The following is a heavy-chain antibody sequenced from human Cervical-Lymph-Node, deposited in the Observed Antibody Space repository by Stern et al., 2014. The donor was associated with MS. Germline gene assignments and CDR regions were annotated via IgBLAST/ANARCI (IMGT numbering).Heavy chain of an antibody. Sequence: LVQYGAEVKVSCKASGGSLSTLDISWVRQAPGQGLEWVGEIMPLFGTANYAQKFKGRVTITADESTSTVYMELSSLKSEDTAIYFCTRHQAGIAANWGQGTLVTVTS. D-gene: IGHD6-13*01. J-gene: IGHJ4*02. CDR1: GGSLSTLD. CDR3: TRHQAGIAAN. V-gene: IGHV1-69*01. CDR2: IMPLFGTA.